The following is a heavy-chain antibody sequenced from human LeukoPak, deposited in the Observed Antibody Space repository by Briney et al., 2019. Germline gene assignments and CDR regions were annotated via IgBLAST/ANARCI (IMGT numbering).Heavy chain of an antibody. CDR3: ARLQQYSSSPSPNKSNYYYYYYMDV. V-gene: IGHV4-59*12. D-gene: IGHD6-6*01. J-gene: IGHJ6*03. CDR2: IYYSGST. CDR1: GGSISSYY. Sequence: TSETLSLTCTVSGGSISSYYWSWIRQPPGKGLEWIGYIYYSGSTNYNPSLKSRVTISVDTSKNQFSLKLSSVTAADTAVYYCARLQQYSSSPSPNKSNYYYYYYMDVWGKGTTVTVSS.